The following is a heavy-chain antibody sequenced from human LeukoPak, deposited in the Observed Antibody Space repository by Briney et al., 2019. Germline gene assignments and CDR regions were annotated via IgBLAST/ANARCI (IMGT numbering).Heavy chain of an antibody. CDR2: IYYSGST. CDR3: AMGGWTRDGYNRRIFDY. D-gene: IGHD5-24*01. V-gene: IGHV4-61*08. CDR1: GGSVSSNGHY. J-gene: IGHJ4*02. Sequence: PSETLSLTCTVSGGSVSSNGHYWNWIRQPPGKGLEWIGYIYYSGSTNYNPSLKSRVTISVDTSKNQFSLKLSSVTAADTAVYYCAMGGWTRDGYNRRIFDYWGQGTLVTVSS.